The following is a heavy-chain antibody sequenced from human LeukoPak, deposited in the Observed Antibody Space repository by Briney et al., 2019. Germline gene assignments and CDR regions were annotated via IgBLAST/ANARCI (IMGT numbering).Heavy chain of an antibody. CDR2: MSHSGST. J-gene: IGHJ4*02. CDR1: GYSISSGYH. Sequence: SEALSLTCVVSGYSISSGYHWGWIRQPPGKGLEWIGSMSHSGSTYYNPSLKSRVTISVDTSKNQFSVRLSSVTPADTAVYYCARGGYDSDFDYWGQGTLVTVSS. V-gene: IGHV4-38-2*01. D-gene: IGHD3-3*01. CDR3: ARGGYDSDFDY.